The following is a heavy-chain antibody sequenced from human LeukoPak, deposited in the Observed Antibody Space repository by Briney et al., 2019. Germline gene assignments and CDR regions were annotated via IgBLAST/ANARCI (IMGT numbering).Heavy chain of an antibody. J-gene: IGHJ1*01. CDR2: INPSVGST. V-gene: IGHV1-46*01. CDR1: GYTFTSYY. Sequence: ASLKVSSKASGYTFTSYYMHWVRQAPGQGLEWMGIINPSVGSTSYAQKFHGRVTMTRDMSTSTVYMEPSSLRSEDTAVYYCARGAWVRQLVLEYFQHWGQGTLVTVSS. CDR3: ARGAWVRQLVLEYFQH. D-gene: IGHD6-13*01.